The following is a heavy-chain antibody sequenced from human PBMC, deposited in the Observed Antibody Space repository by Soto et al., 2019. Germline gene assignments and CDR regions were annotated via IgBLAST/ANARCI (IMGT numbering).Heavy chain of an antibody. V-gene: IGHV3-64D*08. D-gene: IGHD5-12*01. J-gene: IGHJ1*01. CDR1: GFTFSTYA. CDR2: ISFDGRST. Sequence: PGGSLRLSCSASGFTFSTYAMHWVRQAPGTGLEYVSAISFDGRSTYYADSVKGRFTVSRDNSKNTLYLQMSGLRGEDTAIYYCVRENIGRRGPPSYWGQGTQVTVSS. CDR3: VRENIGRRGPPSY.